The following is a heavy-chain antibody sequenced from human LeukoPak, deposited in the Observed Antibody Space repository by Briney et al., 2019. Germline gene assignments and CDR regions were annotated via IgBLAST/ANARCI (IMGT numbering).Heavy chain of an antibody. CDR2: ISSSSRYI. Sequence: GGSLRLSCAASGFTFSSYSMNWVRQGPGKGLEWVSSISSSSRYIYYADSVKGRLTISRDNAKTSLYLQMNSLRAEATAVYYCARELETYYYDSSGRDWYFDLWGRGTLVTVSS. CDR1: GFTFSSYS. J-gene: IGHJ2*01. CDR3: ARELETYYYDSSGRDWYFDL. D-gene: IGHD3-22*01. V-gene: IGHV3-21*01.